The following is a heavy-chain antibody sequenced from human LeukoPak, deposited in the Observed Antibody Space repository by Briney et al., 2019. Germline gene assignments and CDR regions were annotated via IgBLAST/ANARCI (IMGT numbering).Heavy chain of an antibody. V-gene: IGHV3-11*01. D-gene: IGHD1-1*01. CDR2: ISSSGSTI. CDR3: ARDRRVNWNYLDY. Sequence: GGSLRLSCAASGFTFSDYYMSWVRQAPGKGLEWVSYISSSGSTIYYADSVKGRFTISRDNAKNSLYLQMNSLRAEDTAIYYCARDRRVNWNYLDYWGQGTLVTVSS. CDR1: GFTFSDYY. J-gene: IGHJ4*02.